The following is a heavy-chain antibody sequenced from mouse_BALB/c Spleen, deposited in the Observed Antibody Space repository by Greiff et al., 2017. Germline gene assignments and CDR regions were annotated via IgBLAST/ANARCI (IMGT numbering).Heavy chain of an antibody. D-gene: IGHD1-2*01. J-gene: IGHJ4*01. CDR1: GFSLTSYD. Sequence: VKLKESGPGLVAPSQSLSITCTVSGFSLTSYDISWIRQPPGKGLEWLGVIWTGGGTNYNSALMSRLSISKDNSKSQVFLKMNSLQTDDTAMYYCARDQGFITTAHYAMDYWGQGTSVTVSS. CDR2: IWTGGGT. CDR3: ARDQGFITTAHYAMDY. V-gene: IGHV2-9-2*01.